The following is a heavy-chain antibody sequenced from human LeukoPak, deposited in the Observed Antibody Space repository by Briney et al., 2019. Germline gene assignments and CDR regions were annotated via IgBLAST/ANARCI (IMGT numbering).Heavy chain of an antibody. CDR3: ARDRGGSYSAIDY. D-gene: IGHD1-26*01. J-gene: IGHJ4*02. Sequence: GGSLRLSCAASKFTFSSNTMNWVRQAPGKGLEWVSFISSSSSTIYYADSVKGRFTISRDNAKNSLYLQMNSLRAEDTAVYYCARDRGGSYSAIDYWGQGTLVTVSS. CDR1: KFTFSSNT. CDR2: ISSSSSTI. V-gene: IGHV3-48*04.